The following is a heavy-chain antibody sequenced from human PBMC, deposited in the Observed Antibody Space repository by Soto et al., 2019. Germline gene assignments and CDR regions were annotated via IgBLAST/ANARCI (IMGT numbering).Heavy chain of an antibody. D-gene: IGHD3-10*01. CDR2: IYHSGST. CDR1: GGSISSGGYS. V-gene: IGHV4-30-2*01. J-gene: IGHJ6*02. Sequence: PSETLSLTCAVSGGSISSGGYSWSWIRQPPGKGLEWIGYIYHSGSTYYNPSLKSRVTISVDRSKNQFSLKLSSVTAADTAVYYCARAPSYGSGSRYYYVMDVWGQGTTVTVSS. CDR3: ARAPSYGSGSRYYYVMDV.